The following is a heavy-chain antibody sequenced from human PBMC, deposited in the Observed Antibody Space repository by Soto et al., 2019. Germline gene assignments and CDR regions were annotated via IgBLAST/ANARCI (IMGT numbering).Heavy chain of an antibody. J-gene: IGHJ4*02. Sequence: GGSLRLSCAASGFTFSSYWMSWVRQAPGKGLEWVANIKQDGSEKYYVDSVKGRFTISRDNAKNSLYLQMNSLRAEDTAVYYCAKRHNDILTGAPFDYWGQGTLVTVSS. D-gene: IGHD3-9*01. V-gene: IGHV3-7*05. CDR1: GFTFSSYW. CDR2: IKQDGSEK. CDR3: AKRHNDILTGAPFDY.